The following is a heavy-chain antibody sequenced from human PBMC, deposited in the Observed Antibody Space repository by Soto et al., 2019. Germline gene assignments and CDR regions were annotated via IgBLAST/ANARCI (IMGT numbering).Heavy chain of an antibody. Sequence: QVQLVESGGGVVQPGRSLRLSCAASGFTFSSYAMHWVRQAPGKGLEWVAVISYDGSNKYYADSVKGRFTISRENSKKTMYLQMNSLRAEDTAVYYCARDFRHSYGYLEVDDYWGQGTLVTVSS. J-gene: IGHJ4*02. CDR3: ARDFRHSYGYLEVDDY. CDR1: GFTFSSYA. CDR2: ISYDGSNK. D-gene: IGHD5-18*01. V-gene: IGHV3-30-3*01.